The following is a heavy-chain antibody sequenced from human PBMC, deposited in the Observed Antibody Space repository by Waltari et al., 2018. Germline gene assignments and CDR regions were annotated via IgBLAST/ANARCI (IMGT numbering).Heavy chain of an antibody. D-gene: IGHD3-16*01. Sequence: QVQLQESGPGLVKPSETLSLTCTVSGGSISTYYWSWMRQPAGKGLEWIGRISGSGSTNDNPSIKSRGTMSVDTSKNQFSLKLNSVTAADTAVYYCARDGLGSRPFDYWGQGTLVTVSS. J-gene: IGHJ4*02. CDR2: ISGSGST. V-gene: IGHV4-4*07. CDR3: ARDGLGSRPFDY. CDR1: GGSISTYY.